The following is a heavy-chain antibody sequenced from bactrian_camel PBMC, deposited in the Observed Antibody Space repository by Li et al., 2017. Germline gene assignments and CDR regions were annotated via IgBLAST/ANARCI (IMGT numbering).Heavy chain of an antibody. CDR1: GFTFDEYD. J-gene: IGHJ4*01. V-gene: IGHV3S66*01. CDR3: AAGFAMLVRWLLVENEYTS. CDR2: VSKNGRE. D-gene: IGHD6*01. Sequence: VQLVESGGGSVQAGGSLRLSCSASGFTFDEYDMGWYRQAPGNDCELVSSVSKNGRESYADSVKGRFTISQDNALKILYLQLNSLKPEDTARYYCAAGFAMLVRWLLVENEYTSWGQGTQVTVS.